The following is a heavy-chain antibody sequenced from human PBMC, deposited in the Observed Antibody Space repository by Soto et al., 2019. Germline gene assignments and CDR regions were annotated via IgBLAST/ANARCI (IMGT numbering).Heavy chain of an antibody. CDR2: INAGNGNT. J-gene: IGHJ5*02. CDR3: ARDRGYSSSSWWFDP. V-gene: IGHV1-3*01. Sequence: VASVKVSCKASGYTFTSYAMHWVRQAPGQRLEWMGWINAGNGNTKYSQKFQGRVTITRDTSASTAYMELSSLRSEDTAVYYCARDRGYSSSSWWFDPWGQGTLVTVS. D-gene: IGHD6-6*01. CDR1: GYTFTSYA.